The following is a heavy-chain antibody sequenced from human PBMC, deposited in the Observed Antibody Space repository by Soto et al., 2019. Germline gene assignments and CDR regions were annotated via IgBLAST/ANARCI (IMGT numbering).Heavy chain of an antibody. CDR2: IYYSGST. CDR3: ARRPRDGDPPPPLLWADY. V-gene: IGHV4-39*01. Sequence: QLQLQESGPGLVKPSETLSLTCTVSGGSISSSSYYWGWIRQPPGKGLEWIGSIYYSGSTYYNPSLKSRVTISVDTSKNQFSLKLSSVTAADTAVYYCARRPRDGDPPPPLLWADYWGQGTLVTVSS. D-gene: IGHD4-17*01. J-gene: IGHJ4*02. CDR1: GGSISSSSYY.